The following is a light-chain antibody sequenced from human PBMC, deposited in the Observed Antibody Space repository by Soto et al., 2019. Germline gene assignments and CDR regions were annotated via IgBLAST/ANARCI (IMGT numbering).Light chain of an antibody. Sequence: QSVLTQPPSVSGAPGQRVTISCTGSSSNIGAGYDVHWYQQLPGTAPKLLIYGNSNRPSGVPDRFSGSKSGTSASLAITGLHAEDEADYYCQSYDSSLSGWVFGGGTKLTGL. J-gene: IGLJ3*02. V-gene: IGLV1-40*01. CDR2: GNS. CDR3: QSYDSSLSGWV. CDR1: SSNIGAGYD.